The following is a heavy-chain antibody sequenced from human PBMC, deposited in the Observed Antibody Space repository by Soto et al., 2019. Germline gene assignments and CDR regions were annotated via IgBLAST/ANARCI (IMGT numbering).Heavy chain of an antibody. CDR1: GYTFTSYY. J-gene: IGHJ6*02. CDR3: ARDPLLWFGESVYGMDV. Sequence: QVQLVQSGAEVKKPGASVKVSCKASGYTFTSYYMHWVRQAPGQGLEWMGIINPSGGSTSYAQKFQGRVTMTRNTSTSTVYMERSSLRSEDTAVYYCARDPLLWFGESVYGMDVWGQGTTVTVSS. V-gene: IGHV1-46*03. CDR2: INPSGGST. D-gene: IGHD3-10*01.